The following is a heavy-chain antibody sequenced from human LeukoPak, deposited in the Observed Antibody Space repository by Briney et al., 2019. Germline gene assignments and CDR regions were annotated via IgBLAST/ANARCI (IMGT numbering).Heavy chain of an antibody. D-gene: IGHD1-1*01. Sequence: GGSLRLSCAASGFTFSSYSMNWVRQAPGKGLEWVSSISSSSSYIYYADSVKGRFTISRDNAKNSLYLQMNSLRAEDTAVYYCARSPSTGTGPSLIFDYWGQGTLVTVSS. J-gene: IGHJ4*02. V-gene: IGHV3-21*01. CDR2: ISSSSSYI. CDR3: ARSPSTGTGPSLIFDY. CDR1: GFTFSSYS.